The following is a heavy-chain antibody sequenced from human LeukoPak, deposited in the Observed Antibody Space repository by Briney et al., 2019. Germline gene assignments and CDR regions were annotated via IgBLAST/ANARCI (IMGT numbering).Heavy chain of an antibody. CDR3: ARPRLSHYHGSGKGNAFDI. V-gene: IGHV3-33*01. CDR1: TFTFSSNG. CDR2: IWYDGSNK. D-gene: IGHD3-10*01. Sequence: GMSLRLSCAASTFTFSSNGMHWVRQAPGKGREGVAVIWYDGSNKYYADSVKGRFTISRDNYKNTLYLQMNSLRAEDTAVYYCARPRLSHYHGSGKGNAFDIWGQGTMVTVSS. J-gene: IGHJ3*02.